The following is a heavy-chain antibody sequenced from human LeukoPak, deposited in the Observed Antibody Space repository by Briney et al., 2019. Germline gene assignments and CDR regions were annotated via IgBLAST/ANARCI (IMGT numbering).Heavy chain of an antibody. V-gene: IGHV4-59*08. CDR3: ARSDDKYYYGLDV. CDR2: IYYSGST. Sequence: PSETLSLTCTVSGGSISSYYWSWLRQPPGKGLEWIGYIYYSGSTNYNPSLKSRLTISVDTSKNQFSLKLRSVTAADTAVYYCARSDDKYYYGLDVWGQGTTVTVSS. CDR1: GGSISSYY. J-gene: IGHJ6*02.